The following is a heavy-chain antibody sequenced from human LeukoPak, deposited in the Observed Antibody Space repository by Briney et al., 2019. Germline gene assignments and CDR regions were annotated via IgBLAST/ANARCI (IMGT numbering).Heavy chain of an antibody. Sequence: GGSLRLSCAASGLTVGFKCMSWVRQAPGKGLEWVSIIYSGGSSYYADSVKSRFTVSRDTSKNTLYLQMNSLRAEDTAVYYCATRPDGNDVPYFDYWGQGTLVTVSS. CDR2: IYSGGSS. J-gene: IGHJ4*02. D-gene: IGHD5-12*01. CDR3: ATRPDGNDVPYFDY. V-gene: IGHV3-66*01. CDR1: GLTVGFKC.